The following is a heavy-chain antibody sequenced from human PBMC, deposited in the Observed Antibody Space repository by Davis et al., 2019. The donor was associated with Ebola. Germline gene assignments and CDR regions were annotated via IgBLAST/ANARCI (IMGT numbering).Heavy chain of an antibody. CDR1: GFTFSSYA. D-gene: IGHD2-2*01. V-gene: IGHV3-23*01. CDR3: VDSGYCSSTSCYGGMDV. Sequence: GESLKISCAASGFTFSSYAMSWVRQAPGKGLEWLSTISGSGNYTYYADSVKGRFTISRDNSKNTLYLQMNSLRAEDTAVYYCVDSGYCSSTSCYGGMDVWGQGTTVTVSS. J-gene: IGHJ6*02. CDR2: ISGSGNYT.